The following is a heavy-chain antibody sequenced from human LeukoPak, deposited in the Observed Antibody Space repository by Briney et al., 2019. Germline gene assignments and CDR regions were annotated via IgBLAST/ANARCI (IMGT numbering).Heavy chain of an antibody. Sequence: SGTLSLTCPVSGGSISSYYWGWIRPPPGKGLGWIGYIYYSGSTNYNPSLKSRVTISVDTSKNQFSLKLSSVTAADTAVYYCARLVPPAYYFDYWGQGTLVTVSS. CDR3: ARLVPPAYYFDY. V-gene: IGHV4-59*08. J-gene: IGHJ4*02. CDR2: IYYSGST. CDR1: GGSISSYY. D-gene: IGHD1-26*01.